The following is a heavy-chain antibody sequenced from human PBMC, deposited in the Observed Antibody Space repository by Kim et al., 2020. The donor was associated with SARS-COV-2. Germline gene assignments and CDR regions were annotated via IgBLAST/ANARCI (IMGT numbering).Heavy chain of an antibody. D-gene: IGHD3-22*01. J-gene: IGHJ4*02. Sequence: SETLSLTCAVYGGSFSGYYWSWIRQPPGKGLEWIGEINHSGSTNYNPSLKSRVTISVDTSKNQFSLKLSSVTAADTAVYYCASYYYDSSGQIPDLDYWGQGTLVTVSS. CDR3: ASYYYDSSGQIPDLDY. CDR1: GGSFSGYY. CDR2: INHSGST. V-gene: IGHV4-34*01.